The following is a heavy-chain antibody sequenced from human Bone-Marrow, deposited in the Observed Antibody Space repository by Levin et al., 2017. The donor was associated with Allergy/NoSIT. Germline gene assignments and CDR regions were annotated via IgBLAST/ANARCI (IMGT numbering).Heavy chain of an antibody. D-gene: IGHD3-22*01. CDR1: GGSISSYY. CDR3: ARSPANYYDSSGQDAFDI. CDR2: IYYSGST. V-gene: IGHV4-59*08. Sequence: SCTVSGGSISSYYWSWIRQPPGKGLEWIGYIYYSGSTNYNPSLKSRVTISVDTSKNQFSLKLSSVTAADTAVYYCARSPANYYDSSGQDAFDIWGQGTMVTVSS. J-gene: IGHJ3*02.